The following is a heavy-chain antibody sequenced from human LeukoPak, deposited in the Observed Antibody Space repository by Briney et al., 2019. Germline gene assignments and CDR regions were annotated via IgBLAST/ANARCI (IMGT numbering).Heavy chain of an antibody. J-gene: IGHJ5*02. D-gene: IGHD3-3*01. V-gene: IGHV1-69*05. Sequence: SVKVSCKASGGTFSSYAISWVRQAPGQGLEWMGRIIPIFGTANYAQKFQGRVTITTDESTSTAYMELSSLRSEDTAVYYCARESIFGVVTTYNWSDPWGQGTLVTVSS. CDR3: ARESIFGVVTTYNWSDP. CDR2: IIPIFGTA. CDR1: GGTFSSYA.